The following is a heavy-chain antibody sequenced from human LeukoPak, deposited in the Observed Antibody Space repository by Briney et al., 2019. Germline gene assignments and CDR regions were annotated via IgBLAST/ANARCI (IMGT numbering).Heavy chain of an antibody. CDR2: INPNSGGT. D-gene: IGHD1/OR15-1a*01. CDR3: ATLASGTTTGFARFYYFDY. V-gene: IGHV1-2*02. Sequence: GASVKVSCKASGYTFTGYYMHWVRQAPGQGLEWMGWINPNSGGTNYAQKFQGRVTMTRDTSISTAYMELSRLRSDDTAVYYCATLASGTTTGFARFYYFDYWGQGTLVTVSS. J-gene: IGHJ4*02. CDR1: GYTFTGYY.